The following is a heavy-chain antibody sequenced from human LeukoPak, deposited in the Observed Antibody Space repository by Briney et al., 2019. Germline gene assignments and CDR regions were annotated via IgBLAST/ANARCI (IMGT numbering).Heavy chain of an antibody. CDR3: ARELAATNYWYFDL. D-gene: IGHD2-15*01. Sequence: GGSLSLSCAASGFNFSSYSMNWVRQATGKGLGWVSSISSSSSYIYYADSVKGRFTISRDNAKNSLYLQMNSLRAEDTAVYYCARELAATNYWYFDLWGRGTLVTVSS. CDR1: GFNFSSYS. J-gene: IGHJ2*01. V-gene: IGHV3-21*01. CDR2: ISSSSSYI.